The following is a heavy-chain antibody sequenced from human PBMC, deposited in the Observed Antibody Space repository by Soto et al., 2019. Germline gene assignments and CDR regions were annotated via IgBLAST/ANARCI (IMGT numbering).Heavy chain of an antibody. CDR3: ARESHDILTGPPWVWDFHL. CDR2: NNDRGSI. D-gene: IGHD3-9*01. CDR1: GGSFSGYY. Sequence: QVQLQQWGAGPLRPLETLSLTCGVSGGSFSGYYWAWIRQSPGKGLEWIGENNDRGSINSNPSLKSRVSISVDTSKNHYSLNLRAVTAADTAVYYCARESHDILTGPPWVWDFHLWGRGTLVTVSS. J-gene: IGHJ2*01. V-gene: IGHV4-34*01.